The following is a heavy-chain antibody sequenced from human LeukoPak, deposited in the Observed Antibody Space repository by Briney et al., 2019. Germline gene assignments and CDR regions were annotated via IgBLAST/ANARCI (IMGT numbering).Heavy chain of an antibody. CDR3: ARDPSIVVVPAANDY. CDR1: GFTFSSYS. D-gene: IGHD2-2*01. CDR2: ISSSSSYI. V-gene: IGHV3-21*01. J-gene: IGHJ4*02. Sequence: GGSLRLSCAASGFTFSSYSMNWVRQAPGKGLEWVSSISSSSSYIYYADSVKGRFTISRDNAKNSLYLQMNSLRAEDTAVYYCARDPSIVVVPAANDYWGQGTLVTGSS.